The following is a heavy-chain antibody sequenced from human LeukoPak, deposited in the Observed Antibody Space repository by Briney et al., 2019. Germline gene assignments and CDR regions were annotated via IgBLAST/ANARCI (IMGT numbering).Heavy chain of an antibody. CDR2: ISSSSSYI. V-gene: IGHV3-21*01. CDR3: ARARWDGYNSHFQH. J-gene: IGHJ1*01. CDR1: GFTFSSYS. Sequence: PGGSLRLSCAASGFTFSSYSMNWVRQAPGKGLEWVSSISSSSSYIYYADSVKGRFTISRGNAKNSLYLQMNSLRAEDTAVYYCARARWDGYNSHFQHWGQGTLVTVSS. D-gene: IGHD5-24*01.